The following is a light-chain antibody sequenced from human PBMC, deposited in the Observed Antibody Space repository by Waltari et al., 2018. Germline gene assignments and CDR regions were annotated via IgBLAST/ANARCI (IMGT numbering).Light chain of an antibody. CDR3: QQSRQWPRRT. Sequence: EIVMTQPPVTMSVSPGEGVTISPTASESVGPDVAWYRHKPGPPPRLLIYFGSTRDTGVPARISGSGSGTDFSRTISSLESEDFAFYYCQQSRQWPRRTFGQGTKLE. CDR1: ESVGPD. J-gene: IGKJ2*01. CDR2: FGS. V-gene: IGKV3D-15*01.